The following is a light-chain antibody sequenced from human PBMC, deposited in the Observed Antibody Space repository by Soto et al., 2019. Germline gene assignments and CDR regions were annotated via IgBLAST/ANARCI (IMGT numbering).Light chain of an antibody. CDR2: SNA. J-gene: IGLJ1*01. CDR3: QSYDSSLSSDV. V-gene: IGLV1-40*01. CDR1: SSDIGAGHD. Sequence: QSVLTQPPSVSEAPGQRVTISCTGTSSDIGAGHDVHWYQQLPGAAPKLLIYSNAIRPSGVPDRFSGSKSGTSASLAITGLRAEDEADYYCQSYDSSLSSDVFGTGTKVTVL.